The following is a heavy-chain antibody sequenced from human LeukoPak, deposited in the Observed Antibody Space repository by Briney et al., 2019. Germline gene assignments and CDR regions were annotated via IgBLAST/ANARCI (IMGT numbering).Heavy chain of an antibody. CDR2: IYHSGST. CDR1: GGSISSGGYS. V-gene: IGHV4-30-2*01. Sequence: PSETLSLTCAVSGGSISSGGYSWSWIRQPPGKGLEWIGYIYHSGSTYYNPSLKSRVTISEDRSKNQFSLKLSSVTAADTAVYYCARESMIVVSAFDIWGQGTMVTVSS. D-gene: IGHD3-22*01. J-gene: IGHJ3*02. CDR3: ARESMIVVSAFDI.